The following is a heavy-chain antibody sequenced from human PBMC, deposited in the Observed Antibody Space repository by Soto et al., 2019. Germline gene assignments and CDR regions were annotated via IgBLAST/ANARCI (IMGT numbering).Heavy chain of an antibody. Sequence: GSGPTLVNPTQPLTLTCTFSGFSLSTSGVGVGWIRQPPGKALEWLALIYWNDDKRYSPSLKSRLTITKDTSKNQVVLTMTNMDPVDTATYYCARRAGSHSSQLRYYYYYYGMDVWGQGTTVTVSS. J-gene: IGHJ6*02. CDR1: GFSLSTSGVG. V-gene: IGHV2-5*01. CDR3: ARRAGSHSSQLRYYYYYYGMDV. D-gene: IGHD1-26*01. CDR2: IYWNDDK.